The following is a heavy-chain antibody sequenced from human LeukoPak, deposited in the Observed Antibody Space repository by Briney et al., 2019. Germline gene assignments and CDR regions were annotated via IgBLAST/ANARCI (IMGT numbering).Heavy chain of an antibody. Sequence: GGSLRLSCAASGFTFANYWMKWVRQAPGGGPEWLANINQDGSEEYYADSVRGRFTISRDNAKNSVHLQMNSLRAEDTAVYYCARDAVRGGDCDLWGQGTRVAVSS. CDR2: INQDGSEE. V-gene: IGHV3-7*01. J-gene: IGHJ5*02. CDR3: ARDAVRGGDCDL. CDR1: GFTFANYW. D-gene: IGHD2-21*02.